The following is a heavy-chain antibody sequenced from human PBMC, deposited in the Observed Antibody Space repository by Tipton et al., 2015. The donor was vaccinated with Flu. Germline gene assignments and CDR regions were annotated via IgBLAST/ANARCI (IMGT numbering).Heavy chain of an antibody. CDR3: ARLPRHYGDYPLDY. D-gene: IGHD4-17*01. J-gene: IGHJ4*01. V-gene: IGHV4-4*07. Sequence: GEALGTHYWTWFRQPAGERLEWLGRIFATGTAIYNPSLRSRVTMSVDTSKNQFSLNLTSVTAAGTAVYYCARLPRHYGDYPLDYWGPGIMVTVSS. CDR2: IFATGTA. CDR1: GEALGTHY.